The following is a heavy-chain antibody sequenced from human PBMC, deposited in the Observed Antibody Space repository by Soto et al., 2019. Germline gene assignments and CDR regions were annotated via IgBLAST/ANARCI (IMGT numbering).Heavy chain of an antibody. V-gene: IGHV3-48*02. CDR1: GFSLSDYS. CDR3: VRDKAWAFDI. Sequence: EVQLVESGGGLVQPGGSLRLSCAASGFSLSDYSMNWIRQAPGKGLEWLSYIRGSNNDIYYTDSVKGLLTISRDNAKNSLYLQMSSLRDEDTAVYYCVRDKAWAFDIWGQGTLVTVSS. J-gene: IGHJ3*02. CDR2: IRGSNNDI.